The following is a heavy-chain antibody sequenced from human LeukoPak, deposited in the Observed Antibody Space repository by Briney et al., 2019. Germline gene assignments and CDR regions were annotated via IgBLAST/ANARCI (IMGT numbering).Heavy chain of an antibody. CDR3: ATLVEMASLDY. CDR1: GFTFSNYA. Sequence: HPGGSLRLSCAASGFTFSNYAMSWVRQAPGKGLVWVSRINTDGSSTSYADSVKGRFTISRDNAKNTLYLQMNSLRAEDTAVYYCATLVEMASLDYWGQGTLVTVSS. J-gene: IGHJ4*02. D-gene: IGHD5-24*01. CDR2: INTDGSST. V-gene: IGHV3-74*01.